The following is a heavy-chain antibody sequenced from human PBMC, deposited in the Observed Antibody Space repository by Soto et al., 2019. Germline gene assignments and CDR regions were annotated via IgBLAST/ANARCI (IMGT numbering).Heavy chain of an antibody. Sequence: EVQLVESGGGLVQPGGSLRLSCAASGFIFSNYWMYWVRQAPGKGLEWVANIKLDGSEKYYVESVKGRFTISRDNARNSLYLQMNSLRAEDTAVYYCVRDVTVGYSFGCWGQGTLVTVSS. V-gene: IGHV3-7*05. CDR1: GFIFSNYW. CDR3: VRDVTVGYSFGC. J-gene: IGHJ4*02. CDR2: IKLDGSEK. D-gene: IGHD5-18*01.